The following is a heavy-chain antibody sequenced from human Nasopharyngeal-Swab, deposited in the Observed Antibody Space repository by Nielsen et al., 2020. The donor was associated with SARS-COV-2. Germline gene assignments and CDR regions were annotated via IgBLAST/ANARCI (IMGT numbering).Heavy chain of an antibody. D-gene: IGHD1-14*01. CDR1: GFNFSTQW. Sequence: GESLNISCAASGFNFSTQWMDWVRQAPGQGLEWASQMNPGGSGTGYPDSVKGRFTISRDNAKNTLYLQMNGLGVDDTAVYYCARGGFRYGLDVWGQGTTVTVSS. CDR3: ARGGFRYGLDV. CDR2: MNPGGSGT. V-gene: IGHV3-74*01. J-gene: IGHJ6*02.